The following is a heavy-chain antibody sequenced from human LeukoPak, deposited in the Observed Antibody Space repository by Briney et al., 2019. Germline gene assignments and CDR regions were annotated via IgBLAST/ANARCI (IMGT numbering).Heavy chain of an antibody. D-gene: IGHD2-2*01. Sequence: GESPKISCKGSGYSFTNYWIAWVRQMPGKGLEWMGIIYPGDSDTRYSPSFQDPVTISADKSNSTAYLQWSSLKASDTAMYYCARRPHYRYCSITRCPSAVDTWGERALGSVSS. CDR2: IYPGDSDT. V-gene: IGHV5-51*01. CDR3: ARRPHYRYCSITRCPSAVDT. J-gene: IGHJ5*02. CDR1: GYSFTNYW.